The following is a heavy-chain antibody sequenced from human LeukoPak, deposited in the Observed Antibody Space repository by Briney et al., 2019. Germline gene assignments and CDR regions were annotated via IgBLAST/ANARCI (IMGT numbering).Heavy chain of an antibody. CDR3: ARDQPLYSSSWTFDY. CDR2: IYSGGST. D-gene: IGHD6-13*01. Sequence: GGSLRLSCAASGFTVSSNYMSWVRQAPGKGLEWVSVIYSGGSTYYADSVKGRFTISRDNSKNTLYLQMNSLRAEDTAVYYCARDQPLYSSSWTFDYWGQGTLVTVSS. CDR1: GFTVSSNY. V-gene: IGHV3-53*05. J-gene: IGHJ4*02.